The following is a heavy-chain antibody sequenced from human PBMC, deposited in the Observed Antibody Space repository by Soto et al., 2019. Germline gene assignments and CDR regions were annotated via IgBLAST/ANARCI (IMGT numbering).Heavy chain of an antibody. D-gene: IGHD3-22*01. CDR3: AREYDSSGYYGWFDP. CDR2: IHYSGST. Sequence: SETLSLTCTVSGGSISSTSYYWGWIRQPPGKGLEWIGSIHYSGSTYQKPSLKSPVTISLDTSKNKFYLKLSSVTAADTAVYYCAREYDSSGYYGWFDPWGQGTLVTVSS. CDR1: GGSISSTSYY. J-gene: IGHJ5*02. V-gene: IGHV4-39*01.